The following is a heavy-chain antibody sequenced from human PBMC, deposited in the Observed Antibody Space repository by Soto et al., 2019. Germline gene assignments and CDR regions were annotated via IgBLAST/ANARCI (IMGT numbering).Heavy chain of an antibody. D-gene: IGHD3-9*01. V-gene: IGHV4-4*07. J-gene: IGHJ4*02. Sequence: PSETLSLTCTVSGGSISSYYWSWIRQPAGKGLEWIGRIYTSGSTNYNPSLKSRVTMSVDTSKNQFSLKLSSVTAADTAAYYCASGAVYDILTGYYRETFDYWGQGTLVTVSS. CDR3: ASGAVYDILTGYYRETFDY. CDR1: GGSISSYY. CDR2: IYTSGST.